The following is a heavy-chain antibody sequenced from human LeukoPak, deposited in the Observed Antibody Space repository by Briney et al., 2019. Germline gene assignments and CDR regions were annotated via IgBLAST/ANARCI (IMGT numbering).Heavy chain of an antibody. V-gene: IGHV3-74*01. CDR1: GFTFSSYW. D-gene: IGHD3-10*01. Sequence: SGGSLRLSCAASGFTFSSYWMHWVRQAPGKGLVWVSRINSDGSSTSYADSVKGRFTISRDNAKNTLYLQMNSLRAEDTAVYYCARVPVGVGSGSYWGNWFDPWGQGTLVTVSS. CDR2: INSDGSST. J-gene: IGHJ5*02. CDR3: ARVPVGVGSGSYWGNWFDP.